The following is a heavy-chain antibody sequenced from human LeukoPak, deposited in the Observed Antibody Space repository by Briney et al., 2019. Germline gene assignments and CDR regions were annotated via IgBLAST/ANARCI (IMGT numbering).Heavy chain of an antibody. D-gene: IGHD3-22*01. V-gene: IGHV3-23*01. J-gene: IGHJ4*02. CDR3: AKRVGSGYYYFDF. CDR1: GFTFSTYA. Sequence: PGGYLRLSCAASGFTFSTYAMSWVRQAPGKGLEWVSGIIGSGGSTFYADSVKGRFTISRDNSKNTLCLQMNSLRAEDTAVYYCAKRVGSGYYYFDFWGQGTLVTVSS. CDR2: IIGSGGST.